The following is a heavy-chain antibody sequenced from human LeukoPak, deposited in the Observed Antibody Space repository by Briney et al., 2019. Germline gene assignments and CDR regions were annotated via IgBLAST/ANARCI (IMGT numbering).Heavy chain of an antibody. CDR3: ARCDSAGYYYYMDV. CDR2: MNPNSGNT. CDR1: GYTFTSYD. Sequence: ASVKVSCKASGYTFTSYDINWVRQATGQGPEWMGWMNPNSGNTGYAQKFQGRVTITRNTSISRAYMELSSLRSEDTAVYYCARCDSAGYYYYMDVWGKGTTVTVSS. D-gene: IGHD2-21*01. J-gene: IGHJ6*03. V-gene: IGHV1-8*01.